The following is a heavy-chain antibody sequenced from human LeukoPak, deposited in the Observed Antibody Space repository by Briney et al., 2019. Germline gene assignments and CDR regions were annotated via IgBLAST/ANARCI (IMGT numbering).Heavy chain of an antibody. CDR3: ARHRFWLVHRRGAFDI. Sequence: PSEALSLTCTVSGGSISSSSYYWGGLRQPPGKGLEGIGSIYYSGSTYYNPSLKSRVTISLDTSKNQFSLKLSSVTAADTAVYYCARHRFWLVHRRGAFDIWGQGTMVTVSS. D-gene: IGHD3-9*01. CDR2: IYYSGST. J-gene: IGHJ3*02. CDR1: GGSISSSSYY. V-gene: IGHV4-39*01.